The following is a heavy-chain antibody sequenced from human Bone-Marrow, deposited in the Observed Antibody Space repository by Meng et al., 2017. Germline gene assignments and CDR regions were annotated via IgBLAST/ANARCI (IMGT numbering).Heavy chain of an antibody. CDR3: ARARTNPIVVVPAAIDY. V-gene: IGHV4-39*07. D-gene: IGHD2-2*01. CDR2: IYYSGST. J-gene: IGHJ4*02. CDR1: GGSFSSYY. Sequence: SETLSLTCAVYGGSFSSYYWGWIRQPPGKGLEWIGSIYYSGSTYYNPSLKSRVTISVDTSKNQFSLKLSSVTAADTAVYYCARARTNPIVVVPAAIDYWGQGTLVTVSS.